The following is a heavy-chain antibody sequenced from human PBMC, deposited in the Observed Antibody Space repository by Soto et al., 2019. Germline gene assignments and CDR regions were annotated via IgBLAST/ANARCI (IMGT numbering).Heavy chain of an antibody. CDR1: GYTFSNYG. CDR3: ARDDYGDYVAYFQH. Sequence: QVQLVQSGAEVKKPGASVKVSCKASGYTFSNYGISWVRQAPGQGLEWMGWISGYNGNTNYAQKLQGRVTMTTDTSTSTAYMELRSLRSDDTAVYYCARDDYGDYVAYFQHWVQGTLVTVSS. V-gene: IGHV1-18*01. CDR2: ISGYNGNT. J-gene: IGHJ1*01. D-gene: IGHD4-17*01.